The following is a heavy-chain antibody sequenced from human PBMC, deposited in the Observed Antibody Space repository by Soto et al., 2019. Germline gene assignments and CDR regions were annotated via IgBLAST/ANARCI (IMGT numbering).Heavy chain of an antibody. CDR3: AREPNWNDVWAFEI. J-gene: IGHJ3*02. V-gene: IGHV3-7*01. CDR2: IKQDGSEK. CDR1: GFTFSSYW. D-gene: IGHD1-1*01. Sequence: EVQLVESGGGLVQPGGSLRLSCAASGFTFSSYWMSWVRQAPGKGLEWVANIKQDGSEKYYVDSVKGRFTISRDNAKNSLYLQMNSLRAEDTAVYYCAREPNWNDVWAFEIWGQGTMVTVSS.